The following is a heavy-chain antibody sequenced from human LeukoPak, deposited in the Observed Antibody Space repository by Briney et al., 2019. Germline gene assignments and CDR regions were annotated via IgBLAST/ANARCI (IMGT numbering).Heavy chain of an antibody. CDR1: GFTFTDYA. CDR3: AKGTTDYGSGYGMDV. J-gene: IGHJ6*04. D-gene: IGHD3-10*01. Sequence: PGGSLRLSCATSGFTFTDYAMNWVRQAPGKGLEWVSAISGIATGGNTYYRDSVKCQFTISRDNSKNMLYLEMNSLRAEDTAVYYCAKGTTDYGSGYGMDVWGKGTTVTVSS. V-gene: IGHV3-23*01. CDR2: ISGIATGGNT.